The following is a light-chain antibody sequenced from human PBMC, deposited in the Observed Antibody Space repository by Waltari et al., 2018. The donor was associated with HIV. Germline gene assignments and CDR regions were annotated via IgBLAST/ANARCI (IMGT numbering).Light chain of an antibody. CDR3: QQYGSSPAWT. J-gene: IGKJ1*01. Sequence: VFTQSPVTLSLSPGERATLSCRASRNVSSTNLAWYQQKPGQAPRLVIHGVSSRAPGISDRFSGGGAGTNFSLVINRLEPEDFAVYYCQQYGSSPAWTFGQGTKVE. V-gene: IGKV3-20*01. CDR2: GVS. CDR1: RNVSSTN.